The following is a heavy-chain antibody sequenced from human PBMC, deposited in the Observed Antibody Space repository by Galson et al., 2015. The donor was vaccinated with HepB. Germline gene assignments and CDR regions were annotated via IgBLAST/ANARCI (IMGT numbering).Heavy chain of an antibody. D-gene: IGHD2-2*01. CDR2: INGRGSKR. CDR1: GFIFGHHG. J-gene: IGHJ4*01. CDR3: GRDERRCGSSILSCYPSDY. V-gene: IGHV3-23*01. Sequence: SLRLSCATSGFIFGHHGMTWVRQAPGKGLEWVASINGRGSKRNYAESVKGRFSISRDNSKNTLFLEMNSLRADDTAVYYCGRDERRCGSSILSCYPSDYWGQGTLVTVSP.